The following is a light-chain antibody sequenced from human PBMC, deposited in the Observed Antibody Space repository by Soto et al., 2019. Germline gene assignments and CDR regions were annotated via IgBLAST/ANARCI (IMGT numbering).Light chain of an antibody. J-gene: IGKJ4*01. CDR2: AAS. CDR3: QQANTFPLT. CDR1: QPIAGW. V-gene: IGKV1-12*01. Sequence: DIQMTQSPSSVSASVGDRVTITCRASQPIAGWLAWYQQKPGRAPKLLIYAASNLQSGVPSRFSGSGSGTDFTLTISRLYPEDFATYYCQQANTFPLTFGGGTKVEIK.